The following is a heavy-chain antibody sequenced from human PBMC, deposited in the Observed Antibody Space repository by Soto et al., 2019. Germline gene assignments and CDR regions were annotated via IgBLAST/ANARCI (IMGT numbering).Heavy chain of an antibody. CDR1: VGTFSSYA. CDR2: IIPIFGTA. Sequence: GXSVKDSCKASVGTFSSYAISWVRQAPGQGLERMGGIIPIFGTANYAQKFQGRVTITADESTSTAYMELSSLRSEDTAVYYCARVASSSWYWFDPWGQGTLVTVSS. J-gene: IGHJ5*02. CDR3: ARVASSSWYWFDP. V-gene: IGHV1-69*13. D-gene: IGHD6-13*01.